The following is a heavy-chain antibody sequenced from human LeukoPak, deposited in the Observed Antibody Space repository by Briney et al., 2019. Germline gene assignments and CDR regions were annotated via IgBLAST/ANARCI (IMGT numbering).Heavy chain of an antibody. J-gene: IGHJ4*02. Sequence: GGSLRLSCAASGFTFSSYAMSWIRQAPGKGLEWVSSITSSGRYIYYADSVKGRFTISRDNSENSLYLQMTGLTAEDTAVYYCTRKGSQWDFLVDYWGQGTWVAVSP. CDR1: GFTFSSYA. CDR3: TRKGSQWDFLVDY. D-gene: IGHD2/OR15-2a*01. CDR2: ITSSGRYI. V-gene: IGHV3-21*01.